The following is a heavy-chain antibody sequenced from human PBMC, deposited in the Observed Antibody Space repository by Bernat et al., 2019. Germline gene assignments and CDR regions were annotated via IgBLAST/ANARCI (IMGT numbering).Heavy chain of an antibody. V-gene: IGHV3-74*01. CDR3: ARDHFDWRPYYFDY. CDR1: GFTFSSYW. CDR2: INSDGSST. J-gene: IGHJ4*02. D-gene: IGHD3-9*01. Sequence: EVQLVESGGGLVQPGGSLRLSCAASGFTFSSYWMHWVRQTPGKGLVWVSRINSDGSSTSYADSVKGRFTISRDNAKNTLYLQMNSLRAEDTAVYYCARDHFDWRPYYFDYWGQGTLVTVSS.